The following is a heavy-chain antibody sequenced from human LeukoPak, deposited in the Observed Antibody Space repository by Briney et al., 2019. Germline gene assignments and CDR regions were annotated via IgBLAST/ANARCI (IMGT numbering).Heavy chain of an antibody. J-gene: IGHJ4*02. CDR1: GFTFSSYA. Sequence: GGSLRLSCAASGFTFSSYAMSWVRQAPGKGLEWVSAISGSGGSTYYADSVKGRFTISRDNSKNTLYLQMNSLRAEDTAVYYCAKGGMSNGWYGRGEDFDYWGQGTLVTVSS. CDR2: ISGSGGST. CDR3: AKGGMSNGWYGRGEDFDY. V-gene: IGHV3-23*01. D-gene: IGHD6-19*01.